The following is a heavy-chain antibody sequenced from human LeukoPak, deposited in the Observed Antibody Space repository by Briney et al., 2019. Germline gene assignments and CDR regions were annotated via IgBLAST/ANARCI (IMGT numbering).Heavy chain of an antibody. CDR2: IWYDGSKT. D-gene: IGHD3-3*01. CDR3: AKDWDFWRGYPYAFDI. J-gene: IGHJ3*02. V-gene: IGHV3-33*06. CDR1: GFTFKNYG. Sequence: GGSLRLSCVTSGFTFKNYGMHWVRQAPGKGLEWVAIIWYDGSKTYYGDSVKGRFTISRDNSKNTLYLQMNSLRVEDTAVYFCAKDWDFWRGYPYAFDIWGQGTMVTVPS.